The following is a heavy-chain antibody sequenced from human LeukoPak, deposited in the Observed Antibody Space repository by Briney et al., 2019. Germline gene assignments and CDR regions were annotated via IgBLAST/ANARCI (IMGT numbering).Heavy chain of an antibody. CDR2: MWYDGTSK. CDR3: AKAARFQAGWFDP. D-gene: IGHD2-21*01. J-gene: IGHJ5*02. Sequence: GRSLRLSCAASGFTFSNYGMHWVRQAPGKGLEWVAFMWYDGTSKRYPDSVKGRFTISRDNSKNMLYLQMNSLRAEDTAVYYCAKAARFQAGWFDPWGQGTLVTVSS. CDR1: GFTFSNYG. V-gene: IGHV3-33*06.